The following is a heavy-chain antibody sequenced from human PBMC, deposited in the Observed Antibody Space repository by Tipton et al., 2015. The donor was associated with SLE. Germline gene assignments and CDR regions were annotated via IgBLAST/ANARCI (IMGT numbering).Heavy chain of an antibody. CDR3: ARREMSTITFNI. D-gene: IGHD5-24*01. CDR1: GFTFSDYF. J-gene: IGHJ4*02. V-gene: IGHV3-11*01. CDR2: ISDSGTTI. Sequence: SLRLSCAASGFTFSDYFMSWIRQAPGKGLEWVSYISDSGTTIYYADSVKGRFTVSRDSANKSLYLQMNSLRAEDTAVYYCARREMSTITFNIWGQGPLVTVSS.